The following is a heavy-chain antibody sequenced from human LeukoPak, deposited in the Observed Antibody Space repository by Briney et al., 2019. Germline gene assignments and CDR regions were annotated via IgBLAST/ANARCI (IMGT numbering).Heavy chain of an antibody. V-gene: IGHV3-30*03. CDR2: ISYDGSNK. CDR3: TTLYGDSLDY. D-gene: IGHD2-21*02. J-gene: IGHJ4*02. Sequence: HSGGSLRLSCAASGFTFSSYGMHWVRQAPGKGLEWVAVISYDGSNKYYADSVKGRFTISRDNAKNTLYLQMNSLRAEDTAVYYCTTLYGDSLDYWGQGTLVTVSS. CDR1: GFTFSSYG.